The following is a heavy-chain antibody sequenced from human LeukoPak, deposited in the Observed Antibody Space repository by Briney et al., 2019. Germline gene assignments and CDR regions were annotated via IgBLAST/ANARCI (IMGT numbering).Heavy chain of an antibody. V-gene: IGHV3-21*06. J-gene: IGHJ4*02. D-gene: IGHD2-15*01. Sequence: PGGSLRLSCAASGFMFRSYSMNWVRQAPGKGLEWVSSISVGSNYIYYADSVKGRFTISRDNAKNLVYLQMNSLRAEDTAVYYCARGHSWYFDYWGQGTLVTVSS. CDR3: ARGHSWYFDY. CDR2: ISVGSNYI. CDR1: GFMFRSYS.